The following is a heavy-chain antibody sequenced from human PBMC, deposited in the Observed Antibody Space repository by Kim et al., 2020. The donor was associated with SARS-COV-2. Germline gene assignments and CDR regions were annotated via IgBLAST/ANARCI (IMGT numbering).Heavy chain of an antibody. Sequence: TNDNPSLKSRVTISVDTSKNQFSLKLSSVTAADTAVYYCTRRGIAAALDYWGQGTLVTVSS. CDR3: TRRGIAAALDY. V-gene: IGHV4-34*01. CDR2: T. D-gene: IGHD6-13*01. J-gene: IGHJ4*02.